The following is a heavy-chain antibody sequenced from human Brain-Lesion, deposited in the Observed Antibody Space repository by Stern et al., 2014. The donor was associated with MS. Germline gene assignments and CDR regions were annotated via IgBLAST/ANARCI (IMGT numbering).Heavy chain of an antibody. CDR1: GGSINTNNYY. CDR3: ARTGDDFGDYSLSY. CDR2: IYSSGST. V-gene: IGHV4-39*01. D-gene: IGHD4-17*01. J-gene: IGHJ4*02. Sequence: QVQLVESGPGLVKPSETLSLTCTVSGGSINTNNYYWGWIRQPPGKGLEWIGNIYSSGSTFYSPSLKSRVPMSVDTFKNQFPLKLSSVTAADTAVYYCARTGDDFGDYSLSYWGQGTLVTVSS.